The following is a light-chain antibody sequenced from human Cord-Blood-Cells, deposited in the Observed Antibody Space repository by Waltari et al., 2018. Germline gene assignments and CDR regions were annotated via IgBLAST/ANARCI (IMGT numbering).Light chain of an antibody. CDR2: EGS. J-gene: IGLJ3*02. CDR1: SSDVVSYNL. Sequence: QSALTQPASVSGSPGQSITISCTGTSSDVVSYNLVSWYPQHPGKAPKLMIYEGSKRPSGVSNRFSGSKSGNTASLTISGLQAEDEADYYCCSYAGSSTWVFGGGTKLTVL. V-gene: IGLV2-23*01. CDR3: CSYAGSSTWV.